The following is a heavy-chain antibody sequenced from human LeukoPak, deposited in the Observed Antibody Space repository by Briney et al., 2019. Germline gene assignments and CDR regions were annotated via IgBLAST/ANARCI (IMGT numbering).Heavy chain of an antibody. D-gene: IGHD7-27*01. V-gene: IGHV1-18*04. J-gene: IGHJ2*01. Sequence: ASVKVSCKASGYTFTSYGISWVRQAPGQGLEWMGWISAYNGNTNYAQKLQGRVTMTTDTSTSTAYMELRSLRSDDTAVYYCARDRISGAWGSWGSYWYFDLWGRGTLVTVSS. CDR3: ARDRISGAWGSWGSYWYFDL. CDR1: GYTFTSYG. CDR2: ISAYNGNT.